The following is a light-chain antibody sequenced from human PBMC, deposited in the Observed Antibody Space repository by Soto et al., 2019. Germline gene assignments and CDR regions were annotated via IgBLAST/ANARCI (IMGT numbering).Light chain of an antibody. V-gene: IGKV2-30*02. CDR3: MQALQTPPT. Sequence: DVVITQSPLSLPVTLRHPASISCRSNQSLVHSDGIAYFSWFQQRPGRSPRRLIYKVSNRDSGVPARFSGSGSGTDFALKISRVEAEDVGVYYCMQALQTPPTFGQGTRLEIK. CDR2: KVS. CDR1: QSLVHSDGIAY. J-gene: IGKJ5*01.